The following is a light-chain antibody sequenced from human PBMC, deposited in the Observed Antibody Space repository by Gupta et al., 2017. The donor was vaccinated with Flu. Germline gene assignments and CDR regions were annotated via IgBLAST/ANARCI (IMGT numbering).Light chain of an antibody. J-gene: IGLJ2*01. V-gene: IGLV1-40*01. CDR3: QSYDSSLSGSDVV. CDR1: SCNIGAGYD. Sequence: IACTGGSCNIGAGYDVHWYQQLPGTAPKLLIYGNSNRPSGVPDRFSGSKSGTSASLAITGLQAEDEADYYCQSYDSSLSGSDVVFGGGTKLTVL. CDR2: GNS.